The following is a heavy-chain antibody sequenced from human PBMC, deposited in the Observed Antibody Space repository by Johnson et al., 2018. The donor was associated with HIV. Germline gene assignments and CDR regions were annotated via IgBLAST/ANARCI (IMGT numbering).Heavy chain of an antibody. CDR3: VRRHYYDSSGYLDAFDI. Sequence: VQLVESGGGLVQPGGSLRLYCAASGFIFSSYWMSWVRQAPGKGLEWVSAISGSGGSTYYADSVKGRFTISRDNAKNSLYLQMNSLRAEDTALYYCVRRHYYDSSGYLDAFDIWGQGTMVTVSS. CDR1: GFIFSSYW. J-gene: IGHJ3*02. CDR2: ISGSGGST. D-gene: IGHD3-22*01. V-gene: IGHV3-23*04.